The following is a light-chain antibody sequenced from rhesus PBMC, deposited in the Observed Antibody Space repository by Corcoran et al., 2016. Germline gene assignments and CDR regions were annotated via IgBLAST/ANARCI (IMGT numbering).Light chain of an antibody. Sequence: QSAPIQSPSVSGSLGQSVTISCTGTSSDIGRSNYVTWYRQQPGTTTKLLIYKVYMRGSGVSDRFSGSKSGNTASLTISGLQPEDEVDYYCSSMEASDTYVFGTGTRLTVL. CDR1: SSDIGRSNY. V-gene: IGLV2-11*01. J-gene: IGLJ1*01. CDR2: KVY. CDR3: SSMEASDTYV.